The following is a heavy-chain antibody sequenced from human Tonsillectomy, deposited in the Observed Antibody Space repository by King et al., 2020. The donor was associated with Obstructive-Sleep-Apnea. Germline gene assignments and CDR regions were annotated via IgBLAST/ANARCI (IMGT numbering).Heavy chain of an antibody. CDR1: GGSISSYY. CDR3: ARQYGSWYPFDY. Sequence: QVQLQESGPGLVKPSETLSLTCTVSGGSISSYYWSWIRQPPGKGLEWIGYIIYSGSTNYNPSLKSLVTISVDTSKNQFSLKPNSVTAADTAVYYCARQYGSWYPFDYWGQGTLVTVSS. CDR2: IIYSGST. J-gene: IGHJ4*02. V-gene: IGHV4-59*08. D-gene: IGHD6-13*01.